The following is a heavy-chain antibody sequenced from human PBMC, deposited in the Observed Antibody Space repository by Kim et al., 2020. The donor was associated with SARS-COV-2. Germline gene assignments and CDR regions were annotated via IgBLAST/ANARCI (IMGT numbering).Heavy chain of an antibody. V-gene: IGHV3-11*01. D-gene: IGHD3-3*01. Sequence: GGSLRLSCAASGFTFSDYYMSWIRQAPGKGLEWVSYISSSGSTIYYADSVKGRFTISRDNAKNSLYLQMNSLRAEDTAVYYCASPSVLRFLEWLSAHNWFDPWGQGTLVTVSS. CDR2: ISSSGSTI. J-gene: IGHJ5*02. CDR3: ASPSVLRFLEWLSAHNWFDP. CDR1: GFTFSDYY.